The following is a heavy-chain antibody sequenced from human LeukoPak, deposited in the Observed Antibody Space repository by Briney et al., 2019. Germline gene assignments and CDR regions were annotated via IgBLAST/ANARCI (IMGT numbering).Heavy chain of an antibody. CDR3: ARERGYSGYDYF. J-gene: IGHJ4*02. CDR2: ISSSGSTI. Sequence: GGSLRLSCAASGFTVSNNYMSWVRQAPGKGLEWVSYISSSGSTIYYADSVKGRFTISRDNAKNSLYLQMNSLRAEDTAVYYCARERGYSGYDYFWGQGTLVAVSS. D-gene: IGHD5-12*01. CDR1: GFTVSNNY. V-gene: IGHV3-11*04.